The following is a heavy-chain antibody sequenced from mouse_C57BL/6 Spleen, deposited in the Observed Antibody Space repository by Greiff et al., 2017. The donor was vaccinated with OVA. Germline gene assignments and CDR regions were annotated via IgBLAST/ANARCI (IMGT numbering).Heavy chain of an antibody. CDR3: ARSGSNYGCAY. Sequence: QVQLQQPGAELVMPGASVKLSCKASGYTFTSYWMHWVKQRPGQGLEWIGEIDPSDSYTNYNQKFKGKSTLTVDKSSSTAYMQLSSLTSEDSAVYYCARSGSNYGCAYWGQGTLVTVSA. D-gene: IGHD2-5*01. CDR1: GYTFTSYW. V-gene: IGHV1-69*01. J-gene: IGHJ3*01. CDR2: IDPSDSYT.